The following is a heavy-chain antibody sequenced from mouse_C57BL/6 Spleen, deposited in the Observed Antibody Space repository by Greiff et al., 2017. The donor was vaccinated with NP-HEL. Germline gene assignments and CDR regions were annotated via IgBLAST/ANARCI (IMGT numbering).Heavy chain of an antibody. J-gene: IGHJ2*01. Sequence: QVQLQQPGAELVRPGSSVKLSCKASGYTFTSYWMDWVKQRPGQGLEWIGNIYPSDSETHYNQQFKDKATLTVDKSSSTAYMQLSSLTSEDSAVYYCARRGSLRTFDYWGQGTTLTVSS. CDR2: IYPSDSET. D-gene: IGHD1-3*01. CDR3: ARRGSLRTFDY. V-gene: IGHV1-61*01. CDR1: GYTFTSYW.